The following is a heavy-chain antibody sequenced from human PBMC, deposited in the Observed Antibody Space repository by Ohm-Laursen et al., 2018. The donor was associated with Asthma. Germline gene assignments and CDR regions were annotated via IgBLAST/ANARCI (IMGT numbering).Heavy chain of an antibody. J-gene: IGHJ5*02. Sequence: GSLRLSCAASGFTFRSYAMHWVRQAPGKGLEWVGRIKSKTDGGTTDYAAPVKGRFTISRDDSKNTLYLQMNSLKTEDTAVYYCTTDEVDYGDYLASGFDPWGQGTLVTVSS. CDR1: GFTFRSYA. CDR3: TTDEVDYGDYLASGFDP. D-gene: IGHD4-17*01. V-gene: IGHV3-15*01. CDR2: IKSKTDGGTT.